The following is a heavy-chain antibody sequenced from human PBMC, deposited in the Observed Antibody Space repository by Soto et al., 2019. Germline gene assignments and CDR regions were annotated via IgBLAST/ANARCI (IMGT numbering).Heavy chain of an antibody. V-gene: IGHV3-33*01. J-gene: IGHJ4*02. CDR2: IWYDGSNK. CDR3: ASALRGYSSGWYYFDY. Sequence: QVHLVESGGGVVQPGKSLRLSCAASGFTFSSYGMHWVRQAPGKGLEWVAVIWYDGSNKYYADSVEGRFTISRDNSKNTLYLQMISLRAEDTAVYYCASALRGYSSGWYYFDYWGQGTQVTVSS. D-gene: IGHD6-19*01. CDR1: GFTFSSYG.